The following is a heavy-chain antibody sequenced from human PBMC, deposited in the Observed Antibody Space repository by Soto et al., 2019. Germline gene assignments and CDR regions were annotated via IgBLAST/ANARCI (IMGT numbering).Heavy chain of an antibody. Sequence: SETLSLTCAVYGGSFSGYYWSWIRQPPGKGLEWIGEINHSGSTNYNPSLKSRVTISVDTSKNQFSLKLSSVTAADTAVYYCARGRVTIATYYYYMDVWGKGTTVTVSS. J-gene: IGHJ6*03. V-gene: IGHV4-34*01. D-gene: IGHD4-4*01. CDR1: GGSFSGYY. CDR2: INHSGST. CDR3: ARGRVTIATYYYYMDV.